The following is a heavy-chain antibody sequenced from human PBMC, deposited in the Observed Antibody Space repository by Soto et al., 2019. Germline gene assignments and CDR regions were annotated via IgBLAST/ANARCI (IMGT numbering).Heavy chain of an antibody. CDR1: GFSLSTSGVG. CDR2: IYWDDDK. CDR3: AHSPGGGVIAEYFDY. D-gene: IGHD3-16*02. V-gene: IGHV2-5*02. J-gene: IGHJ4*02. Sequence: QITLKESGPTLVKPTQTLTLTCTFSGFSLSTSGVGVGWIRQHPGKALEGLALIYWDDDKRYSPYLKSRLTITKDTSKNQVVLTMTNMDPVDTATYYCAHSPGGGVIAEYFDYWGQGTLVTVSS.